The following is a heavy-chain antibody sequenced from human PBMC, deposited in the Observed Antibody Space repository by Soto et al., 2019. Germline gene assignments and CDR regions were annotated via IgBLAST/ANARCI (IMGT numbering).Heavy chain of an antibody. CDR2: IYYSGST. J-gene: IGHJ4*02. D-gene: IGHD3-22*01. CDR3: ARGRFDSSGYYYDY. V-gene: IGHV4-31*03. Sequence: SETLSLTCTVSGGSISSGPFYWSWIRQHPGEGLEWIGYIYYSGSTYYNPSLNSRVTISADTSKNQFSLNLSSVTAADTALYFCARGRFDSSGYYYDYWGQGSRVTVSS. CDR1: GGSISSGPFY.